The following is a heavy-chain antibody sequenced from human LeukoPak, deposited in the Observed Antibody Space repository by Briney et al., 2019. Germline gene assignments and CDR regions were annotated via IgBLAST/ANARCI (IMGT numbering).Heavy chain of an antibody. Sequence: GGSLRLSCAASGFTFSSYSMNWVRQAPGKGLEWVSSISSSSSYIYYADSVKGRFTISRDNAKNSLYLQMNSLRAEDTAVYYCARDRGYCSGGSCYFDYWGQGTLVTVSS. CDR2: ISSSSSYI. CDR1: GFTFSSYS. CDR3: ARDRGYCSGGSCYFDY. J-gene: IGHJ4*02. V-gene: IGHV3-21*01. D-gene: IGHD2-15*01.